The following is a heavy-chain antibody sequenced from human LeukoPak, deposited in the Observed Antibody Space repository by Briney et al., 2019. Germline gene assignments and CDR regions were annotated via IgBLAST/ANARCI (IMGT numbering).Heavy chain of an antibody. D-gene: IGHD5-12*01. CDR1: GFTVSSNY. V-gene: IGHV3-53*01. Sequence: GGSLRLSCAASGFTVSSNYMSWVRQAPGKGLDWVSVIYSGGSTYYADSVKGRFTISRDNSKNTLYLQMNSLRAEDTAVYYCARDPGYSGYDSWGQGTLVTVSS. CDR3: ARDPGYSGYDS. CDR2: IYSGGST. J-gene: IGHJ5*02.